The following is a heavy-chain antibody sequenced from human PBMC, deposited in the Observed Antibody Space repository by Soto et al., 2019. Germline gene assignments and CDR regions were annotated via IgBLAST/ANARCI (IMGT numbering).Heavy chain of an antibody. D-gene: IGHD2-2*01. Sequence: GGSLRLSCAASGFTFSSYSMNWVRQAPGKGLEWVSYISSSSYIYYADSVKGRFTISRDNAKNSLYLQMNSLRAEDTAVYYCAREGSSYYYYGMDVWGQGTTVTVSS. J-gene: IGHJ6*02. CDR3: AREGSSYYYYGMDV. CDR2: ISSSSYI. CDR1: GFTFSSYS. V-gene: IGHV3-21*05.